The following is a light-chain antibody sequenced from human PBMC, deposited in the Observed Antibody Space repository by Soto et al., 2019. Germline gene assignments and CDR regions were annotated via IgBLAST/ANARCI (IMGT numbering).Light chain of an antibody. J-gene: IGKJ1*01. CDR1: QSVSSSY. CDR3: QQYGSWT. CDR2: GAS. V-gene: IGKV3-20*01. Sequence: EIVLTQSPGTLSLSPGERATLSCRASQSVSSSYLAWYQQKPGQAPRLLIYGASSRATGIPDRFSGSGSGKDFLLTFSRLEPKDFAVYYCQQYGSWTFGQGTKV.